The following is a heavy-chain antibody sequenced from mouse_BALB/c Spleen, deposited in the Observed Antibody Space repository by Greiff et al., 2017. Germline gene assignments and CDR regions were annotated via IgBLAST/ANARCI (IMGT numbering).Heavy chain of an antibody. J-gene: IGHJ4*01. D-gene: IGHD2-4*01. Sequence: VQLQQSGAELAKPGASVKMSCKASGYTSTSYWMHWVKQRPGQGLEWIGYINPSTGYTEYNQKFKDKATLTADKSSSTAYMQLSSLTSEDSAVYYCAYYDYDVDAMDYWGQGTSVTVSS. V-gene: IGHV1-7*01. CDR1: GYTSTSYW. CDR3: AYYDYDVDAMDY. CDR2: INPSTGYT.